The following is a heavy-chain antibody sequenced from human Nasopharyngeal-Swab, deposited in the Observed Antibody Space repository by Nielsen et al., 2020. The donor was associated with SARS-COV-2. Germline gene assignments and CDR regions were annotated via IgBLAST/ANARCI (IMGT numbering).Heavy chain of an antibody. CDR3: ARGTYDFQLRLCDY. V-gene: IGHV3-30-3*01. CDR2: ISSDGSNK. J-gene: IGHJ4*02. CDR1: GFTFSTYA. D-gene: IGHD2-15*01. Sequence: GGSLRLSCVASGFTFSTYAFHWVRQAPGKGLEWVTFISSDGSNKYYADSVKGRFTISRDNSKNTVYLQVNSLRADDTAVYYCARGTYDFQLRLCDYWGQGTLVTVSS.